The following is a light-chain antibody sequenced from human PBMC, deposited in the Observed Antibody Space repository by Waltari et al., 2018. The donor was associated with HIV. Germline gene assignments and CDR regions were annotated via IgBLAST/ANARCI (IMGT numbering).Light chain of an antibody. V-gene: IGKV4-1*01. Sequence: DIVMTQSPDSLAVSLGERATISCKSGRRVLYSSNNKNYLAWYQQKAGQPPKLLIYWASTRESGVPDRFSGSGSGTDFTLTISRLEPEDFAVYYCQQYGGSPPMNFGQGTRLEIK. CDR2: WAS. J-gene: IGKJ5*01. CDR3: QQYGGSPPMN. CDR1: RRVLYSSNNKNY.